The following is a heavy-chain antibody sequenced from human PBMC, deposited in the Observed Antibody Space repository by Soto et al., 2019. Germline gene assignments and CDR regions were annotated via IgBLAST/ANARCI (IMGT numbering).Heavy chain of an antibody. Sequence: ASVKVSCKASGYTFTGYYMHWVRQAPGQGLEWMGWINPNSGGTNYAQKFQGWVTMTRDTSISTAYMELSRLRSDDTAVYYCALLWFGELLGSSFYFDYWGQGTLVTVSS. CDR3: ALLWFGELLGSSFYFDY. V-gene: IGHV1-2*04. J-gene: IGHJ4*02. D-gene: IGHD3-10*01. CDR2: INPNSGGT. CDR1: GYTFTGYY.